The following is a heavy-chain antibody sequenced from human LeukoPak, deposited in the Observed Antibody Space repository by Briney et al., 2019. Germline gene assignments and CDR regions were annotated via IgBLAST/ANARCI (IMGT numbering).Heavy chain of an antibody. CDR1: GGSISSGDYY. D-gene: IGHD2-21*01. CDR2: IYYSGST. CDR3: ARVNCGGDCYSNLIHFDY. J-gene: IGHJ4*02. V-gene: IGHV4-30-4*08. Sequence: SQTLSLTCTVSGGSISSGDYYWSWIRQPPGKGLEWIGYIYYSGSTYYNPSLKSRVTISVDTSKNQFSLKLSFVTAADTAVYYCARVNCGGDCYSNLIHFDYWGQGTLVTVSS.